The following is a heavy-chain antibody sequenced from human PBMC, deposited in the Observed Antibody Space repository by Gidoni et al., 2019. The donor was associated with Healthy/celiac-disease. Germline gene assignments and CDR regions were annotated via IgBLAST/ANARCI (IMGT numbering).Heavy chain of an antibody. Sequence: QVQLQESGPGLVTPSQTLSLTCTVSGGSISSGDYYWSWIRQPPGKGLEWIGYIYYSGSTYYNPSLKSRVTISVDTSKNQFSLKLSSVTAADTAVYYCARAPTIYCSSTSCYTGGDDAFDIWGQGTMVTVSS. CDR1: GGSISSGDYY. V-gene: IGHV4-30-4*01. CDR2: IYYSGST. J-gene: IGHJ3*02. D-gene: IGHD2-2*02. CDR3: ARAPTIYCSSTSCYTGGDDAFDI.